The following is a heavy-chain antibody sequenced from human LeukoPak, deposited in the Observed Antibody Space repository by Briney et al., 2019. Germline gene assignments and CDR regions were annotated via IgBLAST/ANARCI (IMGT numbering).Heavy chain of an antibody. CDR1: GFTYSSSA. J-gene: IGHJ4*02. CDR3: AAEYRTVVTPTIDY. Sequence: GGPLPRSCAAYGFTYSSSAMSWVRQSPGKGLESFSAISGSGGSTYYADSVKGQFTISRDNSKNTLYLQMNSLRAEDTAVYYCAAEYRTVVTPTIDYWGQGTLVTVSS. D-gene: IGHD4-23*01. V-gene: IGHV3-23*01. CDR2: ISGSGGST.